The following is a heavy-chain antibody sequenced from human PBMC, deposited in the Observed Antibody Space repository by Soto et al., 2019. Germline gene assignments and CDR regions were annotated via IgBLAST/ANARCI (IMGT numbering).Heavy chain of an antibody. CDR1: GLTFGSRA. CDR3: ARGSTDSYPGSRIFDF. V-gene: IGHV3-23*01. J-gene: IGHJ4*02. Sequence: PVGSLRLSCVASGLTFGSRAMTWVRQAPGEGLQWVSTITDTGGDAKYADSVRGRFVISRDNSKKTLYLQMTSLTAEDSAMYYCARGSTDSYPGSRIFDFWGRRTLVTVSS. D-gene: IGHD3-10*01. CDR2: ITDTGGDA.